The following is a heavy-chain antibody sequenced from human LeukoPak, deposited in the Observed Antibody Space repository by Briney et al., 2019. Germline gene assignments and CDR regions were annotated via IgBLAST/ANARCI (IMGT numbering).Heavy chain of an antibody. Sequence: SETLSLTCTVSGGSISSSSYFWGWIRQSPGKGLEWIGNIYYTGSTYYNPSLRSRVTISVDTSKNQFSLKLSSVTAADTAVYYCARDSTRGYSSGWYDYWGQGTLVTVSS. V-gene: IGHV4-39*07. CDR2: IYYTGST. J-gene: IGHJ4*02. CDR3: ARDSTRGYSSGWYDY. CDR1: GGSISSSSYF. D-gene: IGHD6-19*01.